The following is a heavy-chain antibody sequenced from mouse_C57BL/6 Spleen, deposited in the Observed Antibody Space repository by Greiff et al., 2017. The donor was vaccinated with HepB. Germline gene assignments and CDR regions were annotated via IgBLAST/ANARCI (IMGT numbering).Heavy chain of an antibody. Sequence: VKLVESGAELVRPGASVTLSCTASGYTFTDYEMHWVKQTPGHGLEWIGAIDPETGGTAYNQKCKGKAILTADKSSSTAYMGLRSLTAEDSDGYYCTRFYYDSYMDYWGQGTTVTVSS. CDR2: IDPETGGT. D-gene: IGHD2-4*01. J-gene: IGHJ4*01. CDR1: GYTFTDYE. CDR3: TRFYYDSYMDY. V-gene: IGHV1-15*01.